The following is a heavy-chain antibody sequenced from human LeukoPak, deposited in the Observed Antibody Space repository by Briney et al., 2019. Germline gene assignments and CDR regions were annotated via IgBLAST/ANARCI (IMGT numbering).Heavy chain of an antibody. CDR1: GYSISRGYS. V-gene: IGHV4-38-2*02. D-gene: IGHD3-22*01. Sequence: SETLSLTCTVSGYSISRGYSWGWIRQPPGKGLEWIGNIYHSGSNNYSPSLKSRVTISVDTSKNQFSLKLSSVTAADTAVYFCARDSSGYTYRGDYYYYYMDVWGKGTTVTVSS. CDR2: IYHSGSN. CDR3: ARDSSGYTYRGDYYYYYMDV. J-gene: IGHJ6*03.